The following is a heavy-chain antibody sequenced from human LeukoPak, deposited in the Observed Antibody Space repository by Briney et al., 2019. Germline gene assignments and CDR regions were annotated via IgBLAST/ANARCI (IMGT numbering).Heavy chain of an antibody. D-gene: IGHD6-19*01. J-gene: IGHJ5*02. V-gene: IGHV4-61*02. Sequence: SETLPLTCTVSGGSISSGSCYWSWIRQPAGKGLEWIGRIYTSGSTNYNPSLKGRVTISVDTSKNQFSLKLSSVTAADTAVYYCAAGYSSTLLPWGQGTLVTVSS. CDR3: AAGYSSTLLP. CDR2: IYTSGST. CDR1: GGSISSGSCY.